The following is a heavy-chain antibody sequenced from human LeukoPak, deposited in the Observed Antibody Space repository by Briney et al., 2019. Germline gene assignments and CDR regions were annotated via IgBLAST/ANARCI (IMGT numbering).Heavy chain of an antibody. CDR3: AREEAGHNT. CDR2: IYYSGST. J-gene: IGHJ4*02. CDR1: GGSISSGDYY. V-gene: IGHV4-39*07. D-gene: IGHD6-19*01. Sequence: SETLSLTCTVSGGSISSGDYYWSWIRQPPGKGLEWIGSIYYSGSTYYNPSLKSRVTTSVDKSRNQFSLRLSSVTAADTAVYYCAREEAGHNTWGQGTLVTVSS.